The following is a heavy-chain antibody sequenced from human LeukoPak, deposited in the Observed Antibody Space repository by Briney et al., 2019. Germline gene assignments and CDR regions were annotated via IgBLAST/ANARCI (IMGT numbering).Heavy chain of an antibody. CDR2: IYSGGST. CDR1: GFTVSSNY. CDR3: AKVGTTVTTYYYYYMDV. Sequence: PGGSLRLSCAASGFTVSSNYMSWVRQAPGKGLEWVSVIYSGGSTYYADSVKGRFTISRDNSKNTLYLQINSLRAEDTAVYYCAKVGTTVTTYYYYYMDVWGKGTTVTVSS. D-gene: IGHD4-17*01. J-gene: IGHJ6*03. V-gene: IGHV3-53*01.